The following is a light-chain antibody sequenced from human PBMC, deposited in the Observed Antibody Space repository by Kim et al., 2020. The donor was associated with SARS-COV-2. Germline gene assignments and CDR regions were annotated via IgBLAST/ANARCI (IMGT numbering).Light chain of an antibody. CDR3: QQYGSSPPII. V-gene: IGKV3-20*01. CDR1: QSVSSSY. Sequence: PGERATLSCRTSQSVSSSYLAWYQQKPGQAPRLLIYGASSRATGIPERFSGSGSGTDFTLTISRLEPEDFAVYYCQQYGSSPPIIFGQGTRLEIK. J-gene: IGKJ5*01. CDR2: GAS.